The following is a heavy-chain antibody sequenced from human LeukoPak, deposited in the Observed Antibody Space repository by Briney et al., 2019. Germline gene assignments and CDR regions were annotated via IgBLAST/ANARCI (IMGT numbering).Heavy chain of an antibody. Sequence: ASVTVSFKASGYTLSRYGISWVRQPPGQGVEGMGWISPYSSNTNYAQELQGRVTMTTDTSTSTAYMELRSLRSDDAAVYYCAIGTRTAYGFDIWGQGTMVTVSS. CDR3: AIGTRTAYGFDI. CDR1: GYTLSRYG. CDR2: ISPYSSNT. V-gene: IGHV1-18*01. J-gene: IGHJ3*02.